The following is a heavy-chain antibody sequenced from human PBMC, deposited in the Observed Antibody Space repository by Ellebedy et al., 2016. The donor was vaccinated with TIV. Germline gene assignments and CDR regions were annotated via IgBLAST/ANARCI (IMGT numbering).Heavy chain of an antibody. Sequence: SETLSLTCTVSGGFISSYYWSWIRQPPVKGLEWIGYVSYSMYYSGSTNYNPSLKSRVTISVDTSKNQFSLKLSSVTAADTAVYYCARHAATVGAPNMDVWGQGTLVTVSS. V-gene: IGHV4-59*08. CDR3: ARHAATVGAPNMDV. D-gene: IGHD4-23*01. CDR1: GGFISSYY. CDR2: VSYSMYYSGST. J-gene: IGHJ1*01.